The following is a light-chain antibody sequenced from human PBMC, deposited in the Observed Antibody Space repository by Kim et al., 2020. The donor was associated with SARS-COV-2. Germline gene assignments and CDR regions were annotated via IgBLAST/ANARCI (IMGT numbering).Light chain of an antibody. Sequence: EIVLTQSPATLSLSPGQRATLSCRASQSVSSYLAWYQQKSGQAPRLLIFDASNRASGIPARFSGSGSGTDFTLTISSLEPEDFAVYYCQQRSNWPTFGGGTKLEI. J-gene: IGKJ4*01. V-gene: IGKV3-11*01. CDR1: QSVSSY. CDR3: QQRSNWPT. CDR2: DAS.